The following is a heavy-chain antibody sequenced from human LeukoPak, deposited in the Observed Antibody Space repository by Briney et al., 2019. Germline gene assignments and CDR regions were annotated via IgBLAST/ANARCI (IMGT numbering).Heavy chain of an antibody. V-gene: IGHV4-59*01. CDR3: VRGQERSNWFDP. CDR1: GGSISSYY. Sequence: SETLSLTCTVSGGSISSYYWSWIRQPPGKGLEWIGYIYYSGSTNYNPSLKSRVHISVDTSNNQFFLKLNSVTAADTAMYFCVRGQERSNWFDPWGQGTLVTVSS. J-gene: IGHJ5*02. CDR2: IYYSGST.